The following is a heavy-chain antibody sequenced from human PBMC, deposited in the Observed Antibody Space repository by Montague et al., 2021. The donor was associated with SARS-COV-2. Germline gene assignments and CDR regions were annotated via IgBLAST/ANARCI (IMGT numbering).Heavy chain of an antibody. CDR1: GGSISSYY. Sequence: SETLSLTCTVSGGSISSYYWSWIRQPPGKGLEWIGYIYYSGSTNYNPSXKSRVTISVDTSKNQFSLKLSSVTAADTAVYYCARVSRITIFGVVGWFDPWGQGTLVTVSS. CDR2: IYYSGST. CDR3: ARVSRITIFGVVGWFDP. V-gene: IGHV4-59*01. D-gene: IGHD3-3*01. J-gene: IGHJ5*02.